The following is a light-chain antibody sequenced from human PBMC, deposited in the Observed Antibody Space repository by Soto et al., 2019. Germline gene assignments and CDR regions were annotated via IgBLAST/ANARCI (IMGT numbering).Light chain of an antibody. J-gene: IGKJ5*01. CDR2: DAS. CDR3: QQRSNWPPIT. Sequence: EIVLTQSPGTLSLSPWGRATLSCRASQSVSSSYLAWYQQKPGQAPRLLIYDASNRATGIPARFSGSGSGTDFTLTISSLEPEDFAVYYCQQRSNWPPITFGQGTRLEIK. V-gene: IGKV3-11*01. CDR1: QSVSSSY.